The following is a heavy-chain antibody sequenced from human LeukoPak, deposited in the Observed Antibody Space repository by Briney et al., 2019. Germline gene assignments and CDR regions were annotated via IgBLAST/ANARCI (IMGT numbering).Heavy chain of an antibody. V-gene: IGHV4-30-2*01. CDR3: ASLGYCSSTSCTVY. CDR2: IYHSGST. D-gene: IGHD2-2*01. CDR1: GGSISSGGYS. Sequence: SETLSLTCAVSGGSISSGGYSWSWIRQPPGKGLEWIGYIYHSGSTYYNPSLKSRVTISVDRSKNQFSLKLSSVTAADTAVYYCASLGYCSSTSCTVYWGQGTLVTVSS. J-gene: IGHJ4*02.